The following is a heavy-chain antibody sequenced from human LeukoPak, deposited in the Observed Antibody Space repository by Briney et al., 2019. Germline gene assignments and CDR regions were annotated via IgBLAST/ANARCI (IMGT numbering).Heavy chain of an antibody. Sequence: GGSLRLSCAASGFTLSSYAMHWVRQAPGKGLEWVAVISYDGSNKYYADSVKGRFTISRDNSKNTLYLQMNSLRAEDTAVYYCASLIDYWGQGTLVTVSS. V-gene: IGHV3-30-3*01. CDR2: ISYDGSNK. CDR3: ASLIDY. J-gene: IGHJ4*02. CDR1: GFTLSSYA.